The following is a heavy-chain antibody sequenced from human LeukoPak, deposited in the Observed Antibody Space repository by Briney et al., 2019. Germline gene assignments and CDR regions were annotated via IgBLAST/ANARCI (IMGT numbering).Heavy chain of an antibody. CDR2: IIPIFGTA. J-gene: IGHJ5*02. CDR3: ARVGVLLWFGELLYPNWFDP. Sequence: SVKVSCRASGGTFSSYAISWVRQAPGQGLEWMGGIIPIFGTANYAQKFQGRVTITADESTSTAYMELSSLRSEDTAVYYCARVGVLLWFGELLYPNWFDPWGQGTLVTVSS. CDR1: GGTFSSYA. V-gene: IGHV1-69*13. D-gene: IGHD3-10*01.